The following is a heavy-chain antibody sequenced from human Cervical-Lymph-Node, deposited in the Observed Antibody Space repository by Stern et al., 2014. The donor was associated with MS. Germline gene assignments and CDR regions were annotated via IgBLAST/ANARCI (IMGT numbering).Heavy chain of an antibody. CDR3: ARMGDSSGYGFDY. CDR1: GFSLSTSGMR. J-gene: IGHJ4*02. D-gene: IGHD3-22*01. Sequence: ESGPALVKPTQTLTLTCTFSGFSLSTSGMRVSWLRQPPGMALVWLFRLDWVEDNFFSTFLITGLNLSKGTPHNKAGLTMTNMDPVDTATYYCARMGDSSGYGFDYWGQGTLVTVSS. CDR2: LDWVEDN. V-gene: IGHV2-70*04.